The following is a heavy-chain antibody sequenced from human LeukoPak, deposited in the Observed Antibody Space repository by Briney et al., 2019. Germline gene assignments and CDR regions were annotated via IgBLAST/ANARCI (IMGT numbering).Heavy chain of an antibody. CDR3: ASSTVDTALYYFDY. V-gene: IGHV3-30*14. CDR1: GFTFSSYA. CDR2: ISYDGSNK. Sequence: GRSLRLSCAASGFTFSSYAMHWVRQAPGKGLEWVAVISYDGSNKYYADSVKGRFTISRDNSKNTLYLQMNSLRAEDTAVYYCASSTVDTALYYFDYWGQGTLVTVSS. J-gene: IGHJ4*02. D-gene: IGHD5-18*01.